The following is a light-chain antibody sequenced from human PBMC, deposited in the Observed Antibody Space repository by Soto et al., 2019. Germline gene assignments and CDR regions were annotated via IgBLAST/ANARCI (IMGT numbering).Light chain of an antibody. J-gene: IGKJ1*01. V-gene: IGKV3-15*01. CDR1: QTVSSN. Sequence: IVMTQSPDTLSVSPGERATLSCRASQTVSSNLAWYQQKPGQAPRLLIYGASTRATGIPARFSGSGSGTEFTLTISSLQSEDFAVYYCQQYDNWPPWAFGQGTKVEVK. CDR2: GAS. CDR3: QQYDNWPPWA.